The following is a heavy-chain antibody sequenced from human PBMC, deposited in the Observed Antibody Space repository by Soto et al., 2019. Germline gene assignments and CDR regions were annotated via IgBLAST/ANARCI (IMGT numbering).Heavy chain of an antibody. Sequence: GASVKVSCKTSGETFSGFYIHWVRQAPGQGLESMGWIYPDSGGTDYAQKFQGRVTMTRDTSISTAYMELSRLRSDDTAVYYCRVTGVSEVDYWGQGTLVTVSS. J-gene: IGHJ4*02. D-gene: IGHD2-8*01. CDR2: IYPDSGGT. V-gene: IGHV1-2*02. CDR3: RVTGVSEVDY. CDR1: GETFSGFY.